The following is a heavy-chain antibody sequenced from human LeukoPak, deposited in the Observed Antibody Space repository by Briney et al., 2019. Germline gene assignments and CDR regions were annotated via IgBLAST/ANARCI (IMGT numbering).Heavy chain of an antibody. CDR2: INPNSGGT. CDR3: ARDRNDFYYYYYMDV. D-gene: IGHD3-3*01. Sequence: ASVKVSCKASGYTFTGYYMHWVRQAPGQGLEWMGWINPNSGGTNYAQKFQGRVTMTRDTSISTAYMELSRLRSDDTAVYYCARDRNDFYYYYYMDVWGKRTTVTVSS. V-gene: IGHV1-2*02. J-gene: IGHJ6*03. CDR1: GYTFTGYY.